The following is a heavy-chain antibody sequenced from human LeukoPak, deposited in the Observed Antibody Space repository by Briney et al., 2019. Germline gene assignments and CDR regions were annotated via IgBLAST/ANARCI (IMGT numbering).Heavy chain of an antibody. Sequence: GGSLRLSCAASGFTFSSYSMNWVRQAPGKGLEWVSSISSSSSYIYYADSVKGRFTISRDNAKNSLYLQMNSLRAEDTAVYYCARGGRLLWFGESIDYWGPGTLVTVSS. D-gene: IGHD3-10*01. J-gene: IGHJ4*02. CDR1: GFTFSSYS. CDR2: ISSSSSYI. V-gene: IGHV3-21*01. CDR3: ARGGRLLWFGESIDY.